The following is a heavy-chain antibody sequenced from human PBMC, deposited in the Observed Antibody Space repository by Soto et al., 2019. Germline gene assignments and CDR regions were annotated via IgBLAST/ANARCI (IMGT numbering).Heavy chain of an antibody. CDR2: VYHTGST. V-gene: IGHV4-30-4*01. Sequence: ASETLSLTCTVSGGSISGDDFWKGIRQPPEEGLEWIGYVYHTGSTYHNPSLKSRGSISVDTSNNQFSLKLSSVTAADTAVYCCAGEPYDITGNRSDSRGRGIRVTVSS. CDR1: GGSISGDDF. CDR3: AGEPYDITGNRSDS. D-gene: IGHD3-22*01. J-gene: IGHJ5*01.